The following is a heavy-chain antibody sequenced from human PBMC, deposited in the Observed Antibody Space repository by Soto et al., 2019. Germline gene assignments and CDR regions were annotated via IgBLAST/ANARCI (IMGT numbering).Heavy chain of an antibody. CDR1: GYTFTTYG. CDR3: TRAGSAPYYYYGMDA. Sequence: QVQLEQSAPEVKKPGASVKVSCKASGYTFTTYGIIWVRQAPGQGLEWMGWINTHNGNTNYAQNFQGRVIMTADTSPSTAYMELRSLRSDDTAVYYCTRAGSAPYYYYGMDAWGQGTTVTVSS. CDR2: INTHNGNT. J-gene: IGHJ6*02. V-gene: IGHV1-18*01. D-gene: IGHD3-10*01.